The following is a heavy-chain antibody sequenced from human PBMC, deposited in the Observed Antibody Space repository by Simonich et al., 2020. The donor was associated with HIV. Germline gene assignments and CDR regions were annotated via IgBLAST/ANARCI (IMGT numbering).Heavy chain of an antibody. CDR3: ARRDRELILYFDY. V-gene: IGHV4-34*01. Sequence: QVQLQQWGAGLLKPSETLSLTCAVYGGSFRSYYWSWIRQPPGKGLEWIGEINHSEITKYKSSLNSRATISVDKSKTQFSLKLSSVTAADTAIYYCARRDRELILYFDYWGQGNLVTVSS. CDR1: GGSFRSYY. J-gene: IGHJ4*02. D-gene: IGHD3-3*01. CDR2: INHSEIT.